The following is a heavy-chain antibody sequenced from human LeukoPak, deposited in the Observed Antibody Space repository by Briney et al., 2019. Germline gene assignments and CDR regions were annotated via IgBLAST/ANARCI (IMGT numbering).Heavy chain of an antibody. CDR1: GFTFSNYA. J-gene: IGHJ4*02. D-gene: IGHD2-2*01. Sequence: GGPLRLSCAASGFTFSNYAMHWVRQAPGKGLEYVSAISSNGFSTYYANSVRGRFTISRDNSKNTLFLQMGSLRAEDMAVYYCARSAVPAAENDYWGQGTLVTVSS. CDR3: ARSAVPAAENDY. V-gene: IGHV3-64*01. CDR2: ISSNGFST.